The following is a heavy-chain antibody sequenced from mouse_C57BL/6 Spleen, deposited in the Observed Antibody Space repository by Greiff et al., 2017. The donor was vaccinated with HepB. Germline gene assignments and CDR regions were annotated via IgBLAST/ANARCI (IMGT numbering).Heavy chain of an antibody. CDR2: IDPSDSYT. Sequence: QVQLQQPGAELVMPGASVKLSCKASGYTFTSYWMHWVKQRPGQGLEWIGEIDPSDSYTNYNQKFKGKSTLTVDKSSSTAYMQLSSLTSEDSAVYYCALYDYDAFESYWGQGTLVTVSA. D-gene: IGHD2-4*01. CDR1: GYTFTSYW. J-gene: IGHJ3*01. V-gene: IGHV1-69*01. CDR3: ALYDYDAFESY.